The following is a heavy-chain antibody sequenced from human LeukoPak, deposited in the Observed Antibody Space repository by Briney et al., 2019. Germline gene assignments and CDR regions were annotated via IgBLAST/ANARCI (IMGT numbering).Heavy chain of an antibody. J-gene: IGHJ1*01. Sequence: GGSLRLSCAASGSTFSSYGMHWVRQAPGKGLEWVAVISYDGSNKYYADSVKGRFTISRDNSKNTLYLQMNSLRAEDTAVYYCAKDYFYDSSGGPLPPVQHWGQGTLVTVSS. CDR2: ISYDGSNK. CDR3: AKDYFYDSSGGPLPPVQH. CDR1: GSTFSSYG. D-gene: IGHD3-22*01. V-gene: IGHV3-30*18.